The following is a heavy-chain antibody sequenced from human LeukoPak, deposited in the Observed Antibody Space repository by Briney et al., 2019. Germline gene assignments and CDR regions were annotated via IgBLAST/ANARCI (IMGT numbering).Heavy chain of an antibody. CDR3: AKFKGHYYYDSSGFCDN. Sequence: GGSLRLSCAASGFTFSSYAMSWVRQAPGKGLEWVSGISGSGDRTYYADSVKGRFSISRDNSNYTLHLQMNSLRAEDTAIFYCAKFKGHYYYDSSGFCDNWGQGTLVTVSS. CDR2: ISGSGDRT. V-gene: IGHV3-23*01. J-gene: IGHJ4*02. D-gene: IGHD3-22*01. CDR1: GFTFSSYA.